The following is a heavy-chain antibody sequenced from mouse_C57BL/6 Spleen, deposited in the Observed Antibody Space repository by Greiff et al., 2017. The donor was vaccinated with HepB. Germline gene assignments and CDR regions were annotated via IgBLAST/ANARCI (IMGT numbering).Heavy chain of an antibody. CDR1: GFTFSSYA. Sequence: DVMLVESGKGLVKPGGSLKLSCAASGFTFSSYAMSWVRQTPEKRLEWVAYISSGGDYIYYADTVKGRFTISRDNARNTLYLQMSSRKSEDTAMYYCTRDADYYGSSSIWFAYWGQGTLVTVSA. CDR3: TRDADYYGSSSIWFAY. CDR2: ISSGGDYI. V-gene: IGHV5-9-1*02. D-gene: IGHD1-1*01. J-gene: IGHJ3*01.